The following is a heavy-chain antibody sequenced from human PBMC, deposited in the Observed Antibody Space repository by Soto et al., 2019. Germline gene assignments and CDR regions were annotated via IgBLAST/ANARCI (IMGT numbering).Heavy chain of an antibody. J-gene: IGHJ3*02. V-gene: IGHV1-18*01. CDR1: GYTFNSFD. CDR2: ISAYNGNT. Sequence: ASVKVSCKASGYTFNSFDINWVRRAAGQGLEWMGWISAYNGNTNYAQKLQGRVTMTTDTSTSTAYMELRSLRSDDTAVYYCARDVPDYGDYVGNDAFDIWGQGTMVTVSS. D-gene: IGHD4-17*01. CDR3: ARDVPDYGDYVGNDAFDI.